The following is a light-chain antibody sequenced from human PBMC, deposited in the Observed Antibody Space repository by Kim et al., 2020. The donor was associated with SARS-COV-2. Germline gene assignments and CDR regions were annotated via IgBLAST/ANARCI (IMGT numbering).Light chain of an antibody. CDR2: GAS. CDR3: QHYDNWPPYT. V-gene: IGKV3-15*01. J-gene: IGKJ2*01. Sequence: GSPGERATLSCRASQSVGSNVAWFQQKRGQAPRLLIYGASTRATDTPPRFSGSGSETEFTLTITSLQSEDFAVYFCQHYDNWPPYTFGQGTKLEI. CDR1: QSVGSN.